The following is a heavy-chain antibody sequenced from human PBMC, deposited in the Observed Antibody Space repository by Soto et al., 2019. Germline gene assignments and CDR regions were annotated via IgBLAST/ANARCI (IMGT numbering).Heavy chain of an antibody. J-gene: IGHJ6*02. D-gene: IGHD3-22*01. Sequence: SETLSLTCAISGGSISSINWWSWVRQPPGKGLEWIGEIYHSGSTNYNPSLKSRVTISVDKSKNQFSLKLSSVTAADTAVYYCARSPDSSGYYPRWYYYGMDVWGQGTTVT. CDR2: IYHSGST. V-gene: IGHV4-4*02. CDR3: ARSPDSSGYYPRWYYYGMDV. CDR1: GGSISSINW.